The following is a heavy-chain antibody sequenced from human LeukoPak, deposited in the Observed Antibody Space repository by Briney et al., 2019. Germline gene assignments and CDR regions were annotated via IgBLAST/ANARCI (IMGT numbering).Heavy chain of an antibody. CDR2: ISGSGGST. CDR1: GFTFSSYA. J-gene: IGHJ4*02. Sequence: QSGGSLRLSCAASGFTFSSYAMSWVRQAPGKGLEWVSAISGSGGSTYYADSVKGRFTISRDNSKNTLYLQMNSLRAEDTAVHYCAKERQFVVMVYGQGLDYWGQGTRVTVSS. D-gene: IGHD2-8*01. CDR3: AKERQFVVMVYGQGLDY. V-gene: IGHV3-23*01.